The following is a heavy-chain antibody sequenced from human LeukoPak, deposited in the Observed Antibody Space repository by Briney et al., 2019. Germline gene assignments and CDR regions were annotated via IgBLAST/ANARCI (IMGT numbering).Heavy chain of an antibody. CDR2: IYSGGST. J-gene: IGHJ4*02. Sequence: GSLRLSCAASGFTVSSNYMSWVRQAPGKGLEWVSVIYSGGSTYYADSVKVRFTISRDNSKNTLYLQMNSLRAEETAVYYCARGVVHSGSYSNFDYWGQGTLVTVSS. CDR3: ARGVVHSGSYSNFDY. V-gene: IGHV3-53*01. D-gene: IGHD1-26*01. CDR1: GFTVSSNY.